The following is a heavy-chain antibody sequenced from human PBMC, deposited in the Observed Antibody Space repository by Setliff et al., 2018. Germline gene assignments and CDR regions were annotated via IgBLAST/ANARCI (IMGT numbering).Heavy chain of an antibody. CDR2: IYYTGDT. Sequence: LSLTCTVSNGSISISDFYWGCIRQSPGKGLEWIGSIYYTGDTWYKQSLEGRVTISVDTSKNQFSLGLTSVTAADTAVYYCARQAGLRGYYGSNSLYYFDFWGRGTLVTVSS. CDR3: ARQAGLRGYYGSNSLYYFDF. J-gene: IGHJ4*02. D-gene: IGHD3-10*01. CDR1: NGSISISDFY. V-gene: IGHV4-39*01.